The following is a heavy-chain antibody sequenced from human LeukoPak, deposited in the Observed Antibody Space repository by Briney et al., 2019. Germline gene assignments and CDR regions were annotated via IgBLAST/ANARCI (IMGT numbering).Heavy chain of an antibody. CDR1: GFSVSTSSYY. Sequence: SETLSLTCTVSGFSVSTSSYYWSWIRQAPGKGRVWIGYIYCRVTTNYDPSLNSRATISVDTSKKQCSLKPSSVTAEDPAMYYCARDRPGQGYDILTGYSTNWFDPWGQGTLVTVSS. V-gene: IGHV4-61*01. D-gene: IGHD3-9*01. CDR3: ARDRPGQGYDILTGYSTNWFDP. CDR2: IYCRVTT. J-gene: IGHJ5*02.